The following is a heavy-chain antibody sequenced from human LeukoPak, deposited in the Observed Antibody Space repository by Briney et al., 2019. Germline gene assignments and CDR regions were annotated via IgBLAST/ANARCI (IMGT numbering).Heavy chain of an antibody. J-gene: IGHJ4*02. CDR1: GFTFSNAW. V-gene: IGHV3-15*01. D-gene: IGHD3-9*01. Sequence: GGSLRLSCAASGFTFSNAWMSWVRQAPGKGLEWVGRIKSKTDGGTTDYAAPVKGRFTISRDESKNTLYLQMNSLKTEDTAVYYCTTKPDYDILTGYYNLREGFDYWGQGTLVTVSS. CDR3: TTKPDYDILTGYYNLREGFDY. CDR2: IKSKTDGGTT.